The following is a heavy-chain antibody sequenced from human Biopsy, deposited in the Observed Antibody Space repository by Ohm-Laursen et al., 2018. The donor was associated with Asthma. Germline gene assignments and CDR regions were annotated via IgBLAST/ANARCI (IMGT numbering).Heavy chain of an antibody. V-gene: IGHV4-39*01. J-gene: IGHJ6*02. CDR1: SGSGGYMRSGNYY. Sequence: SQTLSLTCSLSSGSGGYMRSGNYYWGWIRQPPGKGLEWIGSIYYSGTTYYNPSLGSRVTVSENTTKNQFSRNLTSVTAADTAVYYCVRGSSSWHHGPFHYYYGLDVWGQRTTATVSS. CDR3: VRGSSSWHHGPFHYYYGLDV. CDR2: IYYSGTT. D-gene: IGHD6-13*01.